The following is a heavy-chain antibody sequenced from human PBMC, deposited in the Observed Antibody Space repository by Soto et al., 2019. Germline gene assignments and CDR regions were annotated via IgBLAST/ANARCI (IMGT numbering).Heavy chain of an antibody. CDR2: ITSDTKTI. CDR3: ARSVEGHFDY. Sequence: EVQLVESGGALVQRGGSLRLSCLASGFTFSVYSMNWVRQAPGKGLEWFSYITSDTKTIKYADSVKGRFTISRDNAKNSVYLQMNSLRDEDTAVYYCARSVEGHFDYWGQGTVVTVSS. V-gene: IGHV3-48*02. J-gene: IGHJ4*02. CDR1: GFTFSVYS. D-gene: IGHD6-19*01.